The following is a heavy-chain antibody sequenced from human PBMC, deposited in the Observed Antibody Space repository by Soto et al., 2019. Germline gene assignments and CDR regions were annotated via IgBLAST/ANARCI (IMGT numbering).Heavy chain of an antibody. J-gene: IGHJ1*01. CDR2: IHSGGT. CDR3: AKATHNAEGGYCRSTSCAVEYFQN. Sequence: EVQLLESGGGLVQPGGSLRLSCAASGFTFINFAMSWVRQAPGKGLEWVSTIHSGGTYYADSVRGRFTISRDNSKNTLSLQMNSLRAEDTAVYYCAKATHNAEGGYCRSTSCAVEYFQNWGQGTLVSVSS. V-gene: IGHV3-23*01. D-gene: IGHD2-2*01. CDR1: GFTFINFA.